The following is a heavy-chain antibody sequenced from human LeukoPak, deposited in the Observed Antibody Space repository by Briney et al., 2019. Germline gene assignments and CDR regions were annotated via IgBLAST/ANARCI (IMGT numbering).Heavy chain of an antibody. CDR1: GFTFNYYG. V-gene: IGHV3-20*04. D-gene: IGHD3-22*01. CDR3: ARDLYYYDSSGYFFDY. CDR2: IDWNGGST. J-gene: IGHJ4*02. Sequence: GGTLRLSCVASGFTFNYYGMTWVRQAPGKGLEWVSGIDWNGGSTGYADSVKGRFTISRDNAKNSLYLQMNSLRAEDTALYYCARDLYYYDSSGYFFDYWGQGTLVTVSS.